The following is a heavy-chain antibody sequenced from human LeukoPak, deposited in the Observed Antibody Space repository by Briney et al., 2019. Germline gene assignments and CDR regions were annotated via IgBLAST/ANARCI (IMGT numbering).Heavy chain of an antibody. CDR3: APLKGDIVVDSH. CDR2: IFWDGDK. CDR1: GFSLSTSGMA. V-gene: IGHV2-5*02. D-gene: IGHD3-22*01. Sequence: SGPTLVKPTHTLTLTCTFSGFSLSTSGMAVGWIRQPPVMALEWLALIFWDGDKRYRPALKSRLTITKDTSKNQVVLTMTNMDPVDTATYYCAPLKGDIVVDSHWGQGTLVSVSS. J-gene: IGHJ4*02.